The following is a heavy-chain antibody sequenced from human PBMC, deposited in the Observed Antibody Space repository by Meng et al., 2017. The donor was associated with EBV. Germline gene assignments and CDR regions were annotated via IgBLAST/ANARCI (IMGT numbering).Heavy chain of an antibody. CDR1: GFAVSGSA. J-gene: IGHJ4*02. V-gene: IGHV3-73*01. CDR2: IRSKAKSYAT. D-gene: IGHD2-2*01. CDR3: TRMSSPLDY. Sequence: VVPGGGLARPVGPLELSCAASGFAVSGSAMHWVSQAAGKGLEWVGRIRSKAKSYATAYAASVKGRFTISRDDSKNTAYLQMNSLKTEDTAVYYCTRMSSPLDYWGQGTLVTVSS.